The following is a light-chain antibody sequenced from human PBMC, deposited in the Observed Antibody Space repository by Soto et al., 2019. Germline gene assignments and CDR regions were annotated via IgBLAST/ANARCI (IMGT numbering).Light chain of an antibody. V-gene: IGKV3-20*01. CDR3: QQYDSSLTT. J-gene: IGKJ1*01. CDR2: RAS. CDR1: QSVSSSY. Sequence: EIVLTQSPGTLSLSPGERATLSCRASQSVSSSYLAWYQQKPGQAPRLLIYRASSRATGIPERFRGSGSGTDFTLTISRLEPEDFAVYYCQQYDSSLTTFGQGTKVEIK.